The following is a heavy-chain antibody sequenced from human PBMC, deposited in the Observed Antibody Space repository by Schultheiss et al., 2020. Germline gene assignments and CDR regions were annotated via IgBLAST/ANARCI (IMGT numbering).Heavy chain of an antibody. D-gene: IGHD2-2*01. Sequence: GESLKISCGASGFIFSNYWMSWVRQAPGKGLEWVANIKQDGSEKNYVDSVKGRFTISRDNAKNSLYLQMNSLRAEDTAVYYCARDSLPAFLLDCSSTSCYGYGMDVWGQGTTVTVSS. CDR1: GFIFSNYW. CDR2: IKQDGSEK. J-gene: IGHJ6*02. V-gene: IGHV3-7*01. CDR3: ARDSLPAFLLDCSSTSCYGYGMDV.